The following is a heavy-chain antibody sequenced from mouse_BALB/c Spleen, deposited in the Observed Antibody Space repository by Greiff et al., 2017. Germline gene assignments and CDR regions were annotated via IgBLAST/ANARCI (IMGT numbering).Heavy chain of an antibody. Sequence: EVNLVESGGGLVQPGGSRKLSCAASGFTFSSFGMHWVRQAPEKGLEWVAYISSGSSTIYYADTVKGRFTISRDNPKNTLFLQMTSLRSEDTAMYYCARDGNYRAMDYWGQGTSVTVSS. CDR2: ISSGSSTI. D-gene: IGHD2-1*01. CDR3: ARDGNYRAMDY. J-gene: IGHJ4*01. CDR1: GFTFSSFG. V-gene: IGHV5-17*02.